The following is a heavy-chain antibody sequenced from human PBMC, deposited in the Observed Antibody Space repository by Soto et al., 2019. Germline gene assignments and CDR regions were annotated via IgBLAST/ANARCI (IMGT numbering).Heavy chain of an antibody. D-gene: IGHD3-22*01. V-gene: IGHV4-39*01. CDR2: IYYSGST. J-gene: IGHJ4*02. CDR1: GGSISSSSYY. CDR3: ASYYYDSSGYYYVPGVY. Sequence: SETLSLTCTVSGGSISSSSYYWGWIRQPPGKGLEWIGSIYYSGSTYYNPSLKSRVTISVETSKNQFSLKLSSVTAADTAVYYCASYYYDSSGYYYVPGVYWGQGTLVTAPQ.